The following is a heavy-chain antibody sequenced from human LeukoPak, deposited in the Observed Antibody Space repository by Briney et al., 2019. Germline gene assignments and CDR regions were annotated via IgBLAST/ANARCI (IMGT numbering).Heavy chain of an antibody. CDR1: GFTFSSYG. D-gene: IGHD6-13*01. Sequence: GGSLRLSCAASGFTFSSYGMHWVRQAPGKGRECVAVIWYDGSNKYYADSVKGRFTISRDNSKNTLYLQMNSLRAEDTAVYYCAKDLAIAPPAWGQGTLVTVSS. J-gene: IGHJ5*02. V-gene: IGHV3-33*06. CDR3: AKDLAIAPPA. CDR2: IWYDGSNK.